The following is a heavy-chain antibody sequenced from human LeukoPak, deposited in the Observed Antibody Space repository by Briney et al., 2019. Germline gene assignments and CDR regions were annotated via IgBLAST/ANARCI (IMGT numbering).Heavy chain of an antibody. Sequence: GGSLRLSCAASGFTFSSYGMHWVRQAPGKGLEWVAVISYDGSNKYYPDSVKGRFTISRDNSKNTLYLQMNSLRAEDTAVYYCARAGEWELLTFDYWGQGTLVTVSS. CDR1: GFTFSSYG. J-gene: IGHJ4*02. CDR2: ISYDGSNK. V-gene: IGHV3-30*03. CDR3: ARAGEWELLTFDY. D-gene: IGHD1-26*01.